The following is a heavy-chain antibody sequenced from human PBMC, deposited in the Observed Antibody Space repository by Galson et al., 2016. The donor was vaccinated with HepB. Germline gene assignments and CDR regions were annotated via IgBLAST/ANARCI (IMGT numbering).Heavy chain of an antibody. D-gene: IGHD2-2*01. CDR3: AKDLCGSTGCYGGLDY. V-gene: IGHV3-21*04. CDR1: GFTFGSYS. CDR2: ISSSSSYI. J-gene: IGHJ4*02. Sequence: SLRLSCAASGFTFGSYSMHWVRQAPGKGLEWVSSISSSSSYIYYADSVKGRFTISRDNAKNTLYLQMNSLRAEDTAIYYCAKDLCGSTGCYGGLDYWGQGTLVTVSS.